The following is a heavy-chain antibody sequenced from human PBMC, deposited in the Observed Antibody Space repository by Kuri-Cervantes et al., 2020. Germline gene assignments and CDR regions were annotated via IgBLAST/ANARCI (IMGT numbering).Heavy chain of an antibody. D-gene: IGHD3-10*01. CDR2: ISHSGST. CDR3: ARRSMVRGVDY. V-gene: IGHV4-39*07. CDR1: GGSISSSSYY. Sequence: GSLRLSCTVSGGSISSSSYYWSWIRQPPGKGLEWIGEISHSGSTNYNPSLKSRVTISVDTSKNQFSLKLSSVTAADTAVYYCARRSMVRGVDYWGQGTLVTVSS. J-gene: IGHJ4*02.